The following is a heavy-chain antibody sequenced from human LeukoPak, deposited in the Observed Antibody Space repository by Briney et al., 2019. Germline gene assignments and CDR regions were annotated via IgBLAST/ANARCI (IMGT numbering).Heavy chain of an antibody. CDR2: VYPSGTT. D-gene: IGHD6-13*01. J-gene: IGHJ4*02. CDR1: GYSISSGYY. CDR3: ARAAAPTYYFDY. Sequence: KASETLSLTCTVSGYSISSGYYWGWFRQPPGRGLEWIGSVYPSGTTYHNPSFKSRVTISVDTSNNQFSLKLTSVTAADTAVFYCARAAAPTYYFDYWGRGILVTVSS. V-gene: IGHV4-38-2*02.